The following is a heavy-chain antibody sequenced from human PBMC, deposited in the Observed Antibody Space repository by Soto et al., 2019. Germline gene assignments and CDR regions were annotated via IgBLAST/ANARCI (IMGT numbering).Heavy chain of an antibody. V-gene: IGHV3-23*01. CDR2: ISAGGSSA. CDR1: GFTFDNYA. D-gene: IGHD6-19*01. J-gene: IGHJ4*02. Sequence: EVPLLDSGGGLVQPGGSLRLSCAASGFTFDNYAMTWVRQVPGKGLGWVSAISAGGSSAYYADSARGRFIISRANSTHTLFLQMNTLRAVDTGVYYCARVSSSGWDFDYWGQGTLVTVSS. CDR3: ARVSSSGWDFDY.